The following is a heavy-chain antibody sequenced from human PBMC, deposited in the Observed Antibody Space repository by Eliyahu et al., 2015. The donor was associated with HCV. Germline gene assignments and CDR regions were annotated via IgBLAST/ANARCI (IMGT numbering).Heavy chain of an antibody. D-gene: IGHD2-15*01. V-gene: IGHV4-39*01. CDR3: ASDKEDYGGGSCYDY. CDR1: GGSISSSSYY. J-gene: IGHJ4*02. CDR2: IYYSGSA. Sequence: QLQLQESGPGLVKPSETLSLTCSVXGGSISSSSYYWXWIRQPPGKGLEWIGSIYYSGSAYYSPSLKSRVTISVDTSKNQFSLKLSSVTAADTAVYYCASDKEDYGGGSCYDYWGQGTLVTVSS.